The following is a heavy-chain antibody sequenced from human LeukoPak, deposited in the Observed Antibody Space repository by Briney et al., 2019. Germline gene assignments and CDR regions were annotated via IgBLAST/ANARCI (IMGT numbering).Heavy chain of an antibody. CDR1: NYTFTSNG. V-gene: IGHV1-18*01. J-gene: IGHJ4*02. CDR2: ISAYNGNT. D-gene: IGHD6-19*01. Sequence: GASVKVSCKASNYTFTSNGISWVRQVPGQGLEWMGWISAYNGNTNYAQKFQGRVTMTTDTSTSTGYMELRSLRSDDTAVYYCAREQQWLDPARHGFDYWGQGTLVTVSS. CDR3: AREQQWLDPARHGFDY.